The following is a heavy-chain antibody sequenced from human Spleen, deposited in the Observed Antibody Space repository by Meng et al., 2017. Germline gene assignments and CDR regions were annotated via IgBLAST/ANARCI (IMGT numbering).Heavy chain of an antibody. Sequence: QVRLQQWGAGLLQPSETLSLTCVVSGGSFSDYYWCWIRQPPGKGLEWIGEINHSGSTNYNPSLESRATISVDTSKNQFSLKLSSVTAADTAVYYCARGPPAGYWGQGTLVTVSS. V-gene: IGHV4-34*01. CDR1: GGSFSDYY. J-gene: IGHJ4*02. CDR3: ARGPPAGY. CDR2: INHSGST.